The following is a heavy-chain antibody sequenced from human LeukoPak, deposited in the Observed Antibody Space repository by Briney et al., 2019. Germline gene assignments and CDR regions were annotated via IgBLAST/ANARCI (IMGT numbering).Heavy chain of an antibody. CDR1: GFTFSSYA. J-gene: IGHJ4*02. CDR2: ISSSSTYI. D-gene: IGHD3-16*01. V-gene: IGHV3-21*01. CDR3: ARGGIARDFDY. Sequence: PGGSLRLSCAASGFTFSSYAMSWVRQAPGKGLEWVSSISSSSTYIYYADSVKGRFTISRDNDKNSLYLQMNSVRAEDTAVYYCARGGIARDFDYWGQGTLVTVSS.